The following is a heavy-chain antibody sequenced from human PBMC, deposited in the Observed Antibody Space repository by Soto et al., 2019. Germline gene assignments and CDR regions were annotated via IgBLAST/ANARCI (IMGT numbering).Heavy chain of an antibody. CDR3: ARDGGQLDYLSYYYGMDV. D-gene: IGHD4-17*01. CDR2: INPSGGST. CDR1: GYTFTSYY. J-gene: IGHJ6*02. Sequence: ASVKVSCKASGYTFTSYYMHWVRQAPGQGLEWMGIINPSGGSTSYAQKFQGRVTMTRDTSTSTVYMELSSLRSEDTAVYYCARDGGQLDYLSYYYGMDVWGQGTTVTVSS. V-gene: IGHV1-46*03.